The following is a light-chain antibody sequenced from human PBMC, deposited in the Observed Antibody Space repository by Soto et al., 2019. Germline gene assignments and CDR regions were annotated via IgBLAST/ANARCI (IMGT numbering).Light chain of an antibody. CDR1: ESVSNY. Sequence: EIVLTQSPATLSLSPGEKATLSCRTRESVSNYLAWYQQTPGQAPRLLIYDASTRATGIPARFSGSGSGTDFTLTISSLEPEDFAVYYCQQRRNWPRTFGQGTKLEI. CDR2: DAS. J-gene: IGKJ2*01. V-gene: IGKV3-11*01. CDR3: QQRRNWPRT.